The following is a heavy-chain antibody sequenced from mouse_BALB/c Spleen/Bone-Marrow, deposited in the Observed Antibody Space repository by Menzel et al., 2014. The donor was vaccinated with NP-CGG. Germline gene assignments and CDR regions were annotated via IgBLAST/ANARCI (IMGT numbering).Heavy chain of an antibody. J-gene: IGHJ2*01. V-gene: IGHV5-17*02. Sequence: EVQLVESGGGLVQPGGSRKLSCAASGFTFXSFGMHWVRQVPETGLEWVAYISDGSSTIYYADTVKGRFTISRDNPKNTLFLQMTSLRSEDTAMYYCARLDVGGYWGQGTTLTVSS. CDR3: ARLDVGGY. CDR1: GFTFXSFG. CDR2: ISDGSSTI.